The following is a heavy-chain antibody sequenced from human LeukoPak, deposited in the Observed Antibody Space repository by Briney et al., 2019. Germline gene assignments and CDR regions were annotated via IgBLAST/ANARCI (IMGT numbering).Heavy chain of an antibody. CDR3: AKDGKALLWFGELLELDY. Sequence: GGSLRLSCVVSGFTSSRYEMHWVRQAPGKGLEWVSYTARSGGDIHYAPSVRGRFTISSDTAENSVFLQMNNLRAEDTAVYYCAKDGKALLWFGELLELDYWGQGTLVTVSS. V-gene: IGHV3-48*03. J-gene: IGHJ4*02. D-gene: IGHD3-10*01. CDR2: TARSGGDI. CDR1: GFTSSRYE.